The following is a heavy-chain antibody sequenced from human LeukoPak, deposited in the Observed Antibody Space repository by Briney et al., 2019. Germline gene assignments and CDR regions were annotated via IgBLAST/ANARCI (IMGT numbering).Heavy chain of an antibody. D-gene: IGHD4-17*01. CDR3: ATVKYDYGDPVGWFDP. CDR2: ILSTGTT. V-gene: IGHV3-23*01. J-gene: IGHJ5*02. CDR1: GFPFSASA. Sequence: GGSLRLSCAASGFPFSASAMTWVRQAPGKGLEWVSHILSTGTTYYADSVRGRFTISRDNSKNTLYLLMTSLRADDTAVYYCATVKYDYGDPVGWFDPWGQGTLVNVSS.